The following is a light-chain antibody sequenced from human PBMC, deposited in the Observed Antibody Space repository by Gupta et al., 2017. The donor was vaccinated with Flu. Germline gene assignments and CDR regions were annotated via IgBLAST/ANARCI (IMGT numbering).Light chain of an antibody. Sequence: IELTQSPSSLSASVGHRATVTCQARHGIQNYLNWYQHKPVDAPTLLVYDASNLETRVPSIFSGSGCGTQFTIPTTSRQLEDFATYYCQHNEDLPLFAFGHGTTV. CDR2: DAS. J-gene: IGKJ3*01. CDR3: QHNEDLPLFA. CDR1: HGIQNY. V-gene: IGKV1-33*01.